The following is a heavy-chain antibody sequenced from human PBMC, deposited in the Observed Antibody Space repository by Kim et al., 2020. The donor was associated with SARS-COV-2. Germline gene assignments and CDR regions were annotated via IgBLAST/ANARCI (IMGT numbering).Heavy chain of an antibody. CDR1: GFTFSSYW. CDR3: ARGGRYFDL. Sequence: GGSLRLSCAASGFTFSSYWMSWVRQAPGKGLEWVANIKQDGSDKHYVDSVKGRFTISRDNAKNSLYLQMNSLRAEDTAVFYCARGGRYFDLWGRGTLVTVSS. J-gene: IGHJ2*01. V-gene: IGHV3-7*03. CDR2: IKQDGSDK. D-gene: IGHD1-26*01.